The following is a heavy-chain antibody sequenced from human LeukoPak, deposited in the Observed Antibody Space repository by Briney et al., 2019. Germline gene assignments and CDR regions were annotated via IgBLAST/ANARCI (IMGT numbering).Heavy chain of an antibody. CDR3: ARLPTLTDYFDY. Sequence: GGARKISCKGTEYTFPTYWIAGVGQLPGKGLEGMGIIYPGDSDTGYSPAFQGQVTISVDKSISTAYLQWSSLKASDTAMYYCARLPTLTDYFDYWGQGTLVTVSS. CDR1: EYTFPTYW. D-gene: IGHD2/OR15-2a*01. J-gene: IGHJ4*02. V-gene: IGHV5-51*01. CDR2: IYPGDSDT.